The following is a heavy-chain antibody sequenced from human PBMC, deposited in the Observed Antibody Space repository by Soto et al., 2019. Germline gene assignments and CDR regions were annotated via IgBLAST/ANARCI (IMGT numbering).Heavy chain of an antibody. CDR3: AHYSSTCSFDY. Sequence: QITLKESGPTLVKPTQTLTLTCTFSGFSLSTSGMGVGWIRQPPGKALEWLALIYWDDDKRYSPSLKSRLTXTXXTSKNQVVLTMTNMDPVDTATSYCAHYSSTCSFDYWGQGTLVTVSS. V-gene: IGHV2-5*02. CDR2: IYWDDDK. D-gene: IGHD6-13*01. CDR1: GFSLSTSGMG. J-gene: IGHJ4*02.